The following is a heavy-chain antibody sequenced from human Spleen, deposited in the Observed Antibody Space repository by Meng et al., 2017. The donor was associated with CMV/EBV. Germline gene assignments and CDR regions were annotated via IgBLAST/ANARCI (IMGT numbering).Heavy chain of an antibody. V-gene: IGHV3-74*03. CDR3: AKSLLAVAPFDY. Sequence: CAASGFPFSDYWIHWVRQAPGKGLVRVSSINGDGSRTTYADSVKGRFSISRDNAKNTLYLQMNSLRAEDTAVYYCAKSLLAVAPFDYWGQGTLVTVSS. D-gene: IGHD6-19*01. CDR1: GFPFSDYW. J-gene: IGHJ4*02. CDR2: INGDGSRT.